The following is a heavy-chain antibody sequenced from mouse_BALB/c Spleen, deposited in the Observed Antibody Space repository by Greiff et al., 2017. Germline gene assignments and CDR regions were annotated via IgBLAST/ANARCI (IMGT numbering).Heavy chain of an antibody. D-gene: IGHD2-4*01. CDR3: ARSAYYDYDEEYFDV. CDR2: ISSGSSTI. J-gene: IGHJ1*01. CDR1: GFTFSSFG. Sequence: EVKLMESGGGLVQPGGSRKLSCAASGFTFSSFGMHWVRQAPEKGLEWVAYISSGSSTIYYADTVKGRFTISRDNPKNTLFLQMTSLRSEDTAMYYCARSAYYDYDEEYFDVWGAGTTVTVSS. V-gene: IGHV5-17*02.